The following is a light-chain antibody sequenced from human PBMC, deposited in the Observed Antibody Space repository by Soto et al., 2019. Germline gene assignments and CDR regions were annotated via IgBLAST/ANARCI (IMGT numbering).Light chain of an antibody. Sequence: EIVFTQSPGTLSLSPGERATLSCRASQSVSSSYLAWYQQKPGQAPRLLIYGASSRATGIPDRFSGSGSGTDFTLTISSLQPEDFAVYYCQQYAVWPPQTFGQGTKVDI. CDR2: GAS. CDR3: QQYAVWPPQT. V-gene: IGKV3-20*01. J-gene: IGKJ1*01. CDR1: QSVSSSY.